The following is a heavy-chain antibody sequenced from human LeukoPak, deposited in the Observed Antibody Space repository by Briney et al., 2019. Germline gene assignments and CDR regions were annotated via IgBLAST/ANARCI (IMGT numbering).Heavy chain of an antibody. CDR1: GFTFSSYW. Sequence: GGPLRLSCAASGFTFSSYWMSWVRQAPGKGLEWVANIKQDGSEKYYVDSVKGRFTISRDNAKNSLYLQMNSLRAEDTAVYYCARDLLVIIAAAGTGVDHGMDVWGQGTTVTVSS. V-gene: IGHV3-7*01. CDR3: ARDLLVIIAAAGTGVDHGMDV. D-gene: IGHD6-13*01. CDR2: IKQDGSEK. J-gene: IGHJ6*02.